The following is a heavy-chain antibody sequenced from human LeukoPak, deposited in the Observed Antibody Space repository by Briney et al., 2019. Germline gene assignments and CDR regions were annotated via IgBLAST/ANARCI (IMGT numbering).Heavy chain of an antibody. Sequence: PSETLSLTCTVSGGSISSGDYYWSWIRQPPGKGLEWIGYIYYSGSTYYNPSLKSRVTISVDTSKNQFSLKLSSVTAADTAVYYCARDSTVTRQIGYWGQGTLVTVSS. CDR1: GGSISSGDYY. J-gene: IGHJ4*02. D-gene: IGHD4-17*01. V-gene: IGHV4-30-4*01. CDR3: ARDSTVTRQIGY. CDR2: IYYSGST.